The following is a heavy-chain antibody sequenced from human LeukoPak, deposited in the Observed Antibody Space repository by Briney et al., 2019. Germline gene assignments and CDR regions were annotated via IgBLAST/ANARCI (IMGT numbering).Heavy chain of an antibody. V-gene: IGHV3-21*04. CDR3: ARDYGSGYAFDI. Sequence: PGRSLRLSCAASGFTFSSYGMHWVRQAPGKGLEWVSSISSSSTYINYADPVKGRFTFSRDNAKNSLYLQMNSLRAEGTAVYYCARDYGSGYAFDIWGQGTMVTVSS. CDR1: GFTFSSYG. J-gene: IGHJ3*02. D-gene: IGHD3-10*01. CDR2: ISSSSTYI.